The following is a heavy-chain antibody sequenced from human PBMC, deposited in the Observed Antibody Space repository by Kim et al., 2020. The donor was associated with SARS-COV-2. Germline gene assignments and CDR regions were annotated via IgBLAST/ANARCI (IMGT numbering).Heavy chain of an antibody. D-gene: IGHD6-19*01. V-gene: IGHV3-23*01. CDR3: AKDSSGWYLFVWFDP. Sequence: AHAVKGRFTISRDNSKNTLYLQMNSLRAEDTAVYYCAKDSSGWYLFVWFDPWGQGTLVTVSS. J-gene: IGHJ5*02.